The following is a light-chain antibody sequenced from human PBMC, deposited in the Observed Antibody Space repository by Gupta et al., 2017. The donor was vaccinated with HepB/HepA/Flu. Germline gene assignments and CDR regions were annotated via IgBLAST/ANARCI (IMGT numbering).Light chain of an antibody. V-gene: IGLV8-61*01. CDR1: SGSVSTRYY. J-gene: IGLJ3*02. CDR2: DTD. Sequence: QTVVTQEPSFSVSPGGTITLTCGLSSGSVSTRYYPIWYQQTPGQAPRTLIYDTDTRSSGVPDRFSGSILGNKAALTITGAQADDECDYYCVLYMGSGIWVFGGGTKLTVL. CDR3: VLYMGSGIWV.